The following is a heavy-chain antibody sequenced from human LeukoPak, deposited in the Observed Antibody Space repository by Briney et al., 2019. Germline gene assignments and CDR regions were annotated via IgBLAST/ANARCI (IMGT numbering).Heavy chain of an antibody. CDR1: GYTFTSYD. V-gene: IGHV1-8*01. CDR3: ARDKGVLRYFDWLLSLGY. Sequence: ASVKVSCKASGYTFTSYDINWVRQATGQGLEWMGWMNPNSGNTGYAQKFQGRVTMTRNTSISTAYMELRSLRSDDTAVYYCARDKGVLRYFDWLLSLGYWGQGTLVTVSS. CDR2: MNPNSGNT. D-gene: IGHD3-9*01. J-gene: IGHJ4*02.